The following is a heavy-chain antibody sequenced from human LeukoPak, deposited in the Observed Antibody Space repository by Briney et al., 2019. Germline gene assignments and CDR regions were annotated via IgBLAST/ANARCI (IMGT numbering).Heavy chain of an antibody. CDR3: AKDGIVVVPAAIRR. Sequence: PGGSLRLSCAASGFTFSSYSMNWVRQAPGKGLEWVSAISGSGGSTYYADSVKGRFTISRDNSKNTLYLQMNSLRAEDTAVYYCAKDGIVVVPAAIRRWGQGTLVTVSS. CDR1: GFTFSSYS. J-gene: IGHJ4*02. CDR2: ISGSGGST. D-gene: IGHD2-2*02. V-gene: IGHV3-23*01.